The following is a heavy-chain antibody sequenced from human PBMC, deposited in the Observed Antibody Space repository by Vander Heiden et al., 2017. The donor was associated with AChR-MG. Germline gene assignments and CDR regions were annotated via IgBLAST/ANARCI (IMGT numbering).Heavy chain of an antibody. CDR3: ARAVDTERATPYYWHFDL. J-gene: IGHJ2*01. CDR2: IYNSGNT. CDR1: GCSIRRSGSY. Sequence: QVQLQESGPGLVKPSQPLSVTCTVSGCSIRRSGSYWSWIRQHPGKGLEWIGDIYNSGNTYYNPSLKSRATILVDTSKNQFSLRVTSVTAADTAVYYCARAVDTERATPYYWHFDLWGRGTLVTVSS. D-gene: IGHD5-18*01. V-gene: IGHV4-31*03.